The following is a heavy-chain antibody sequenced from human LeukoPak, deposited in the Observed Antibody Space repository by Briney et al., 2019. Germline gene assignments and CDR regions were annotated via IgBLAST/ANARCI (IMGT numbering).Heavy chain of an antibody. Sequence: SETLSLTCTVSGDSISSYFWSWIRQPAGKGLEWIGRIYSSGSTNYNPSLKSRVTMSVDTSKSQFSLKLYSVTAADTAVYYCAREGWLKGKRNFDYWGQGILVTVSS. CDR1: GDSISSYF. D-gene: IGHD5-24*01. V-gene: IGHV4-4*07. CDR2: IYSSGST. J-gene: IGHJ4*02. CDR3: AREGWLKGKRNFDY.